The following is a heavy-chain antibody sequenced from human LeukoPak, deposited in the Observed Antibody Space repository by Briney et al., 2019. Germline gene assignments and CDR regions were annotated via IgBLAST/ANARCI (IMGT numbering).Heavy chain of an antibody. CDR3: ARDIRLAAQY. CDR1: GFTFSSYS. V-gene: IGHV3-21*01. J-gene: IGHJ4*02. Sequence: GGSLRLSCAASGFTFSSYSMNWVRPAPGKGLEWVSSISSSSSYIYYADSVKGRFTISRDNAKNSLYLQMNSLRAEDTAVYYCARDIRLAAQYWGQGTLVTVSS. D-gene: IGHD6-6*01. CDR2: ISSSSSYI.